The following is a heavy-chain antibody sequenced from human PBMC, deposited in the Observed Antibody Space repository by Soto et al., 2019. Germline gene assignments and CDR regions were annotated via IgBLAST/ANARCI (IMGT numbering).Heavy chain of an antibody. CDR2: ISSSSSYI. CDR1: GFTFSSYS. CDR3: ARDYYYDSSGYYAGFDY. Sequence: GGSLRLSCAASGFTFSSYSMNWVRQAPGKGLEWVSSISSSSSYIYYADSVKGRFTISRDSARNSLYLQMNSLRAEDTAVYHCARDYYYDSSGYYAGFDYWGQGTLVTVSS. J-gene: IGHJ4*02. D-gene: IGHD3-22*01. V-gene: IGHV3-21*01.